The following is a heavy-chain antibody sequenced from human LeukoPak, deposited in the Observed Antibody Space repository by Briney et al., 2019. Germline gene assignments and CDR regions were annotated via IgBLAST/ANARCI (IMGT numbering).Heavy chain of an antibody. CDR2: ISTSSSTI. CDR3: ARGRTYGSGSYWAFDY. Sequence: PGGSLRLSCAASGFTFSGYSMIWVRQAPGKGLDWVSYISTSSSTIYYADSVKGRFTISRDNAKNSLYLQVNSLRDEDTAVCYCARGRTYGSGSYWAFDYWGQGTLVTVSS. CDR1: GFTFSGYS. D-gene: IGHD3-10*01. V-gene: IGHV3-48*02. J-gene: IGHJ4*02.